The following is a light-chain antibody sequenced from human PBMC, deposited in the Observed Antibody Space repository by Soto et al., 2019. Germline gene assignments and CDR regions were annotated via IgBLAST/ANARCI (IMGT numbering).Light chain of an antibody. J-gene: IGLJ2*01. Sequence: QSALTQPASVSGSPGQSITISCTGTTSNIGSYILVSWYQQHPGKAPKHLIYEASTRPSGVSNRFSGFKSVNTAFLTISGLQAEDGSVYYCCSFAGSSTFVFFGGTKLTVL. CDR3: CSFAGSSTFV. CDR1: TSNIGSYIL. CDR2: EAS. V-gene: IGLV2-23*01.